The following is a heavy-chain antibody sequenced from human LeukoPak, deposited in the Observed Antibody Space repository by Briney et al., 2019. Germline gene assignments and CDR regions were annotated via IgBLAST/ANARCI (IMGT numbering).Heavy chain of an antibody. J-gene: IGHJ4*02. CDR1: GYTFTSYD. CDR2: MNPNSGNT. D-gene: IGHD2-2*01. CDR3: ARGGSTSCEYSD. V-gene: IGHV1-8*01. Sequence: ASVKVSCKASGYTFTSYDINWVRQATGQGLEWMGWMNPNSGNTGYAQKFQGRVTMTRNTSISTAYMELSSLRSEDTAVCYCARGGSTSCEYSDWGQGTLVTVSS.